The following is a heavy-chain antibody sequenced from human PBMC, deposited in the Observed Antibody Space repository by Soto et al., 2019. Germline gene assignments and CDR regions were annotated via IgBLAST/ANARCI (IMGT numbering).Heavy chain of an antibody. CDR3: ATSAGADVYDDWFDT. Sequence: EVQLLESGGGLVQPGGSLRLSCAASGFTFSSYAMNWVRQAPGRGLEWVSAITSSGGSRYYADSVKGRVTISRDNSNNTHNRKMNSMRAADTAIYYCATSAGADVYDDWFDTWGQGTLVAVSS. CDR1: GFTFSSYA. V-gene: IGHV3-23*01. D-gene: IGHD3-16*01. CDR2: ITSSGGSR. J-gene: IGHJ5*02.